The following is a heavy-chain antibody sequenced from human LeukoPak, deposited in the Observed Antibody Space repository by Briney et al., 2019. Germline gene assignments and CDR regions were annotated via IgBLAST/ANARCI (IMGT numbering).Heavy chain of an antibody. CDR1: GFTFDDYA. V-gene: IGHV3-9*01. CDR3: AKDVHGDGYYLDY. D-gene: IGHD4-17*01. J-gene: IGHJ4*02. CDR2: ISWNSGSI. Sequence: PGRSLRLSCAASGFTFDDYAMHWVRQAPGKGVEWVSGISWNSGSIGYADSAKGRFTISRDNAKNSLYLQMNSLRAEDTALYYCAKDVHGDGYYLDYWGQGTLVTVSS.